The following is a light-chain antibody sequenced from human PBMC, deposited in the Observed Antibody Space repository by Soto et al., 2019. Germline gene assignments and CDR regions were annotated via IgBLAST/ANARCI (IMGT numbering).Light chain of an antibody. V-gene: IGKV1-6*01. J-gene: IGKJ1*01. CDR1: QGITND. Sequence: AIQMTQSPSSLSASVGDRVTITCRASQGITNDSTWYQQKPGKPPKLLIYAASNLQSGVPSRFSGSGSGTDFTLTISSLQPEDFATYYCLQDYNYPRTFGQGTKVEIK. CDR2: AAS. CDR3: LQDYNYPRT.